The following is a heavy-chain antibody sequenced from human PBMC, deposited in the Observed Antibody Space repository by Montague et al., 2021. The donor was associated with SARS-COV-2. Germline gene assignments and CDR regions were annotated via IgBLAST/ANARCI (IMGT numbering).Heavy chain of an antibody. Sequence: SLSLSFSASGFTFTSYSMHWVRQAPGKGLEWLAIVSFNGAKQYYADSVNGRFTISRDNSKNTLFLQMNSLRAEDTAVYFRARVKTGPYVPIDFWGQGTLVTVSS. J-gene: IGHJ4*02. CDR2: VSFNGAKQ. CDR3: ARVKTGPYVPIDF. V-gene: IGHV3-30*04. D-gene: IGHD1-1*01. CDR1: GFTFTSYS.